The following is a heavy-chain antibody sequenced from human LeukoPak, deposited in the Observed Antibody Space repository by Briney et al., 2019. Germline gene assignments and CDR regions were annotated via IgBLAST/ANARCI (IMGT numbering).Heavy chain of an antibody. CDR1: GYTFTDYY. CDR2: INPNNGGT. J-gene: IGHJ4*02. V-gene: IGHV1-2*02. CDR3: ARGPSTAAFDY. Sequence: ASVKVSFKASGYTFTDYYRHWFRQAPGQRLEWMGWINPNNGGTNYAQKFQGRVTMTRDTSITTAYMELTRLRSDDTAVYYCARGPSTAAFDYWGQGTLVTVSS. D-gene: IGHD6-6*01.